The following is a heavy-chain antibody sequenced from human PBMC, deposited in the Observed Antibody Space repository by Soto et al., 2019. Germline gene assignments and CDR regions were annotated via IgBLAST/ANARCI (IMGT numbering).Heavy chain of an antibody. V-gene: IGHV3-15*07. D-gene: IGHD5-12*01. CDR3: TTALAIDAFDI. J-gene: IGHJ3*02. CDR1: GFTFSNDA. CDR2: IKSKTDGGTT. Sequence: GGSLRLSCAASGFTFSNDAMNWVRQAPGKGLEWVGRIKSKTDGGTTNYAAPVKGRFTISRDDSKNTLYLQMNSLKTEDTAVYYCTTALAIDAFDIWGQGTMVTVSS.